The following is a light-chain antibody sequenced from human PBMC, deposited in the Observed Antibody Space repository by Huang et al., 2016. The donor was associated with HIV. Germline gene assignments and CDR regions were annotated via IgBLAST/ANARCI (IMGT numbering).Light chain of an antibody. CDR3: QQYNNWPPT. CDR2: GAS. CDR1: QGVSSN. Sequence: EIVMTQSPATLSVSPGERATLSCRASQGVSSNLAWYQQKPGPAPRLLIYGASTRATGIPAMVIGSGSGTEFTLTISSLQSEDFAFYYCQQYNNWPPTFGQGTKVEIK. V-gene: IGKV3-15*01. J-gene: IGKJ1*01.